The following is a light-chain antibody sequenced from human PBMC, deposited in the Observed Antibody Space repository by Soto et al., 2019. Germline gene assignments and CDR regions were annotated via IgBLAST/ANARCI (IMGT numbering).Light chain of an antibody. V-gene: IGKV3-20*01. CDR2: GAS. Sequence: EIVLTQSPGTLSLSPGERATLSCRASQSVSSSYLAWYQQKPGQAPRLLIYGASSRATGIPDGFSGSGSGTDFTLTISRLEPDDFAVYYCQQYGSSPYTFGQGTKLEIK. CDR1: QSVSSSY. CDR3: QQYGSSPYT. J-gene: IGKJ2*01.